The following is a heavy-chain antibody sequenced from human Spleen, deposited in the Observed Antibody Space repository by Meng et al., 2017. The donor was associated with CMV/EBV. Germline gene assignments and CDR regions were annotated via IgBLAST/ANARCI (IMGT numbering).Heavy chain of an antibody. Sequence: GESLKISCGASGFTFSTYDMHWVRQAPGKGLEWVAFIWYDGSNEYYADSVQGRFSISRDNSKNTLYLQMNSLRAEDTAVYYCAKGPTDFWSGYYIVSWGQGTLVTVSS. CDR1: GFTFSTYD. D-gene: IGHD3-3*01. CDR2: IWYDGSNE. J-gene: IGHJ5*02. CDR3: AKGPTDFWSGYYIVS. V-gene: IGHV3-30*02.